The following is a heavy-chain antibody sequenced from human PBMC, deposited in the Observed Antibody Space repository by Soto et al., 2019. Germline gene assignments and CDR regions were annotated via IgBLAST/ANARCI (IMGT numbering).Heavy chain of an antibody. D-gene: IGHD3-22*01. CDR3: ARDHDSRGYYRNWFDP. Sequence: QVQLVQSGAEVKKPGSSVKVSCKASGGTFSSYTISWVRQAPGQGLEWMGRIIPILGIANYAQKFQGRVTITADKSTSTAYMELSSLRSEDTAVYYCARDHDSRGYYRNWFDPWAREPWSPSPQ. V-gene: IGHV1-69*08. CDR2: IIPILGIA. CDR1: GGTFSSYT. J-gene: IGHJ5*02.